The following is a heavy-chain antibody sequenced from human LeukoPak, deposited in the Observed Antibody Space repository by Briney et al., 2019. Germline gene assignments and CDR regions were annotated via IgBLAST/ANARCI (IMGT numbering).Heavy chain of an antibody. J-gene: IGHJ4*02. Sequence: SETLSLTCTVSGDSITNNNCYWGWVRQPPGKGLEWIASIYYTGSSYYNPSLKSRVTMSVDTSKNQFSLKLSSVTAADTAVYYCVRLDYSNFFDYWGQGNLVTVSS. CDR1: GDSITNNNCY. CDR2: IYYTGSS. CDR3: VRLDYSNFFDY. V-gene: IGHV4-39*07. D-gene: IGHD4-11*01.